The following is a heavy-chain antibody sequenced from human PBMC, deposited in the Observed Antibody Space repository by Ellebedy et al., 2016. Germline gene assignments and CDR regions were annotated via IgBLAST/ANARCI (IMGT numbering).Heavy chain of an antibody. CDR2: INPSGGGT. CDR1: GYTFADSY. Sequence: ASVKVSCKASGYTFADSYLHWVRQAPGQGLEWMGWINPSGGGTRYGRKFQGRVTMTRDTSTRTVYMDLNGLASDDTAVYFCARGRPITTAATPPFDIWGQGTRVTVSS. J-gene: IGHJ3*02. V-gene: IGHV1-2*02. D-gene: IGHD1/OR15-1a*01. CDR3: ARGRPITTAATPPFDI.